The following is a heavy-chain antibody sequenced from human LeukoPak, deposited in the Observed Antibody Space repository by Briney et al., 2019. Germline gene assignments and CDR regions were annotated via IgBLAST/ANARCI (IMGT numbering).Heavy chain of an antibody. CDR3: ARGGIYSQGFDY. CDR1: GFTFSSYS. J-gene: IGHJ4*02. CDR2: ISTTSDYI. Sequence: PGGSLRLSCAASGFTFSSYSMNWVRQAPGKGLEWVSSISTTSDYIYYADSLKGRLTISRDNAKNSLYLQMSSLRAEDTAVYYCARGGIYSQGFDYWGQGTLVTVSS. D-gene: IGHD6-13*01. V-gene: IGHV3-21*01.